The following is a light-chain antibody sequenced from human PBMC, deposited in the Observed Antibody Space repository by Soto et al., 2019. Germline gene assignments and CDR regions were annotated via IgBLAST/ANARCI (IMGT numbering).Light chain of an antibody. CDR1: QNILNH. CDR3: QQTLYTFFT. CDR2: GAS. V-gene: IGKV1-39*01. J-gene: IGKJ3*01. Sequence: IQLTQSPSSLSASVGDRVTITCRTSQNILNHLNWYQQKPGKVPKILIYGASTLHNGVPSRFSAGGSGSLFTLTIINLQPDDFATYYCQQTLYTFFTFGPGT.